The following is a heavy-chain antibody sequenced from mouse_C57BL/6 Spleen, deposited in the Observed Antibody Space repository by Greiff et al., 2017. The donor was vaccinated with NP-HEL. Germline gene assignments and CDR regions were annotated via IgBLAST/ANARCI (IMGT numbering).Heavy chain of an antibody. CDR3: ARRIYYDYAWFAY. CDR1: GYTFTSYW. J-gene: IGHJ3*01. V-gene: IGHV1-50*01. CDR2: IDPSDSYT. D-gene: IGHD2-4*01. Sequence: QVQLQQPGAELVKPGASVKLSCKASGYTFTSYWMQWVKQRPGQGLEWIGEIDPSDSYTNYNQKFKGKATLTVDTSSSTAYMQLSSLTSEDSAVYYCARRIYYDYAWFAYWGQGTLVTVSA.